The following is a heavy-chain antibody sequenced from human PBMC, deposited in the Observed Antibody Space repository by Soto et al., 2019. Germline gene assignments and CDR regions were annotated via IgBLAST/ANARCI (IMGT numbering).Heavy chain of an antibody. J-gene: IGHJ4*02. D-gene: IGHD6-19*01. CDR1: SDSITGENW. V-gene: IGHV4-4*02. CDR2: VFHTGGT. Sequence: QVQLQESGPGLLKPSETLSLTCTVSSDSITGENWWSWVRQPPGLGLEWIGEVFHTGGTNYNPSPKSRGTMEVDKSKNQFSLKLISATAADTAVYYCARVFSSGSGWMYYFDFWGQGTLVSVSS. CDR3: ARVFSSGSGWMYYFDF.